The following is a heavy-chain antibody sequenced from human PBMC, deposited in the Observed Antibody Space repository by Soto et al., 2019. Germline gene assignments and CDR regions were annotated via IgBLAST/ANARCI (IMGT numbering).Heavy chain of an antibody. Sequence: QVQLRESGPRLVKSSGTLSLTCAVSGSSITSSNWWTWVRQPPGEGLEWIGESYHSGRSNYNPSLKSLVTISVDKSKNQFFLKLTSVTAADTAVYYCTRRYYSDSSGYYLGDWGQGTLVTVSS. V-gene: IGHV4-4*02. J-gene: IGHJ4*02. CDR3: TRRYYSDSSGYYLGD. CDR2: SYHSGRS. D-gene: IGHD3-22*01. CDR1: GSSITSSNW.